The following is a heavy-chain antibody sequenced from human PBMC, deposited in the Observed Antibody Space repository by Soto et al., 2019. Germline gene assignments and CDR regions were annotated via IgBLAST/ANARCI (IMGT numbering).Heavy chain of an antibody. CDR3: ASPGNPLDY. CDR1: YG. V-gene: IGHV3-23*01. Sequence: YGGSWVRQAPGKGLEWVSGISGSGGSTYYADSVKGRFTISRDNFKNTLFLHMKSLRAEDTAVYYCASPGNPLDYWGQGTLVTVSS. J-gene: IGHJ4*02. CDR2: ISGSGGST. D-gene: IGHD1-1*01.